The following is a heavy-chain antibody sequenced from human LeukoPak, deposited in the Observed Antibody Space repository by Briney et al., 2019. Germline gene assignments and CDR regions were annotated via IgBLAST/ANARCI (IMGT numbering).Heavy chain of an antibody. J-gene: IGHJ4*02. CDR2: IYYSGST. D-gene: IGHD3-10*01. V-gene: IGHV4-59*01. Sequence: PSETLSLTCTVSGGSISSYYWSWIRQPPGKGLEWIGYIYYSGSTNYNPSLKSRVTISVDTSKNQFSLKLSSVTAADTAVYYCAGSIRGSGSYYLDYWGQGTLVTVSA. CDR3: AGSIRGSGSYYLDY. CDR1: GGSISSYY.